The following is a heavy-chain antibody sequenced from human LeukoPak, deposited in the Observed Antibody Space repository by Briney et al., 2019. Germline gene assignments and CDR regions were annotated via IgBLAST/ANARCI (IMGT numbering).Heavy chain of an antibody. J-gene: IGHJ4*02. Sequence: PGRSLRLSCAASGFTFSSYAMHWVRQAPGKGLEWVAVISYDGSNKYYADSVKDRFTISRDNSKNTLYLQMNSLRAEDTAVYYCARDQIPAAIAYYFDYWGQGTLVTVSS. CDR3: ARDQIPAAIAYYFDY. CDR1: GFTFSSYA. V-gene: IGHV3-30-3*01. CDR2: ISYDGSNK. D-gene: IGHD2-2*02.